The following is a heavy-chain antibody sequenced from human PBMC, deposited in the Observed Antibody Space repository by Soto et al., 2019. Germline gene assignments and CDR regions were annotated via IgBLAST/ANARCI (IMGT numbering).Heavy chain of an antibody. Sequence: GGSLRLSCAASGFTFSNYGMSWVRQAPGKGLECVSGINGGGLNTYYADSVKGRFTISRDNSKNTLYLQMNSLRAEDTAVYYCARSRDGYSFYFYYGMDGWGQGTTVTVSS. CDR3: ARSRDGYSFYFYYGMDG. V-gene: IGHV3-23*01. CDR2: INGGGLNT. CDR1: GFTFSNYG. J-gene: IGHJ6*02. D-gene: IGHD4-4*01.